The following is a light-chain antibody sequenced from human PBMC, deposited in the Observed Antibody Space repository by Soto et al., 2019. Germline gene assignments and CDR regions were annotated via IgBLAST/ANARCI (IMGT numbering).Light chain of an antibody. CDR1: QGISSY. J-gene: IGKJ1*01. CDR2: AAS. V-gene: IGKV1-8*01. CDR3: QQYYSYPPS. Sequence: AIRMPQSTSSLSASTGDRVTITCRSSQGISSYLAWYQQKPGKAPKLLSYAASTLQSGVPSRFSGSTSGTDFTLTISCLQSEDFATYYCQQYYSYPPSFGQGAKGEIK.